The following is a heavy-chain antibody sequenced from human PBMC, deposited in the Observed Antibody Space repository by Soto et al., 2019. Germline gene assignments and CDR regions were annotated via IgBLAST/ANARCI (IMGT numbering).Heavy chain of an antibody. Sequence: PSETLSLTCTVSGGSIRIGGYYWSCLRQSPRRGLEWIGNIYYSGSTYYNPSLKSRLTISVDTSKNQFSLNLSSVTAADTAVYYCARDRLMATAGTARHYFGLDVWGQGTTVTVSS. V-gene: IGHV4-31*03. CDR1: GGSIRIGGYY. CDR3: ARDRLMATAGTARHYFGLDV. CDR2: IYYSGST. D-gene: IGHD5-18*01. J-gene: IGHJ6*02.